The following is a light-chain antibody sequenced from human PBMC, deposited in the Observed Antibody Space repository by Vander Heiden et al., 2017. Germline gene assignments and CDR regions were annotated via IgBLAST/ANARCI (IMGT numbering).Light chain of an antibody. V-gene: IGLV3-1*01. J-gene: IGLJ2*01. CDR3: HASDSGNVI. CDR2: QDS. CDR1: GFGEKY. Sequence: SYDLPQAPSVSVSPAQKATTTCCGDGFGEKYARSYQQKPGQSPVLVISQDSNRPAGSPVRFSGSNSGNTANLTIRGTQALDEDDYFCHASDSGNVIFGGGTKLTVL.